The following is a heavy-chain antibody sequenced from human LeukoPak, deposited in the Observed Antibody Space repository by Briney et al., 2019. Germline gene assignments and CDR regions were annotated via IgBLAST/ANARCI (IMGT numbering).Heavy chain of an antibody. V-gene: IGHV3-21*01. D-gene: IGHD5-12*01. Sequence: GGSLRLSCAASGFTFSSYSMNWVRQAPGKGLEWVSSISSSSSYIYYADSVKGRFTISRDNAKNSLYLQMNSLRAEDTAVYYCARDHSGYDPYFDYWGQGTLVTVSS. CDR2: ISSSSSYI. CDR1: GFTFSSYS. J-gene: IGHJ4*02. CDR3: ARDHSGYDPYFDY.